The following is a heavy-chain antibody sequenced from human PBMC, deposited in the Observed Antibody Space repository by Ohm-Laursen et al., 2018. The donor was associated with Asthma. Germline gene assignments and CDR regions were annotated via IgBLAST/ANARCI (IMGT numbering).Heavy chain of an antibody. Sequence: SSVKVSCKSFGGTFTNYVIGWVRQAPGQGLEWMGGINSVFATTDYGQKFRGRVTITADESTATVYMELSSLRSDDTALYYCGRKRGSCISSTCYSLDFWGQGTLITVSS. CDR3: GRKRGSCISSTCYSLDF. V-gene: IGHV1-69*01. CDR2: INSVFATT. J-gene: IGHJ4*02. D-gene: IGHD2-15*01. CDR1: GGTFTNYV.